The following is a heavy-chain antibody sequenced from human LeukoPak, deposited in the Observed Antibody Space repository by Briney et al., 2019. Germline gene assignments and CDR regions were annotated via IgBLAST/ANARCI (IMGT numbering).Heavy chain of an antibody. CDR3: ARINIAVAGGNWFDP. D-gene: IGHD6-19*01. CDR2: TSAYNGNT. J-gene: IGHJ5*02. CDR1: GYTFTSYG. Sequence: GASVKVSCKASGYTFTSYGISWVRQAPGQGLEWMGWTSAYNGNTNYAQKLQGRVTMTTDTSTSTAYMELRSLRSDDTAVYYCARINIAVAGGNWFDPWGQGTLATVSS. V-gene: IGHV1-18*01.